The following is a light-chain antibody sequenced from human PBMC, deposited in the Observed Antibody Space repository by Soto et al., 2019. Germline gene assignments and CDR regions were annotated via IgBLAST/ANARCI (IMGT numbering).Light chain of an antibody. J-gene: IGLJ1*01. V-gene: IGLV2-8*01. Sequence: QSVLTQPPSASGSPGRTVAVSCTGTSSDVGGYNYVSWYQQHPGKAPKLMSYEVNKRPSGVPDRFSGSKSGNTSSLTVSGLQAEDEADYYCSSYAGSSNVFGSGTKVTVL. CDR1: SSDVGGYNY. CDR2: EVN. CDR3: SSYAGSSNV.